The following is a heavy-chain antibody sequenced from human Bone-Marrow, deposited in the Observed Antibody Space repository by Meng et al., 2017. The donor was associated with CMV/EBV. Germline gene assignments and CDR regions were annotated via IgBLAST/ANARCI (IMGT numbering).Heavy chain of an antibody. V-gene: IGHV3-7*01. CDR1: GFMSSRYW. CDR3: ARICVTGRACYHFDY. Sequence: GGSLRLSCAGSGFMSSRYWTSWVRQVPGKGLEWVANIRQDGSEKHYVDSVEGRFTISRDNAKNSFYLQMNSLRADDTAVYYCARICVTGRACYHFDYWGQGTLVTVSS. J-gene: IGHJ4*02. D-gene: IGHD1-14*01. CDR2: IRQDGSEK.